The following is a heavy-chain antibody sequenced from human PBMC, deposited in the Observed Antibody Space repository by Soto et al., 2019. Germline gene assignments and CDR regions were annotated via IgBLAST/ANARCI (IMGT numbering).Heavy chain of an antibody. Sequence: SGGSLRLSCAASGFTFSSYAMHWVRQAPGKGLEWVAVISYDGSNKYYADSVKGRFTISRDNSKNTMYLQMNSLRTEDTAAYYCASGVGTGGGRGAHAFDIWGQGTMVTVSS. CDR2: ISYDGSNK. CDR3: ASGVGTGGGRGAHAFDI. V-gene: IGHV3-30-3*01. CDR1: GFTFSSYA. J-gene: IGHJ3*02. D-gene: IGHD2-15*01.